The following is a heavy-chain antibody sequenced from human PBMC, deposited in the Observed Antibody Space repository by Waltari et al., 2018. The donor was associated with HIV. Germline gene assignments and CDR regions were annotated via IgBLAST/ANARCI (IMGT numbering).Heavy chain of an antibody. Sequence: QVQLVQSGAEVKKPGASVKVSCKTSGYLFTIYGLNWVRQVPGQGLEWMGQITTYNDNTNYAQNLQDRVILTTDTSTRTVYMELRGLRSDDTAIYYCARDRQTPGSFYFDYWGQGTLVTVSS. D-gene: IGHD2-15*01. CDR2: ITTYNDNT. CDR3: ARDRQTPGSFYFDY. J-gene: IGHJ4*02. CDR1: GYLFTIYG. V-gene: IGHV1-18*01.